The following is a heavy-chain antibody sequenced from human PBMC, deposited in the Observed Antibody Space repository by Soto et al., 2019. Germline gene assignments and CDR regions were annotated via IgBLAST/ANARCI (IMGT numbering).Heavy chain of an antibody. CDR2: INHSGST. V-gene: IGHV4-34*01. Sequence: PSETLSLTCAVYGGCFSGYYWSWIRQPPGKGLEWIGEINHSGSTNYNPSLKSRVTISVDTSKNQFSLKLSSVTAADTAVYYCARGDPKCNWYDPWGQGTLVTVSS. CDR3: ARGDPKCNWYDP. CDR1: GGCFSGYY. J-gene: IGHJ5*02.